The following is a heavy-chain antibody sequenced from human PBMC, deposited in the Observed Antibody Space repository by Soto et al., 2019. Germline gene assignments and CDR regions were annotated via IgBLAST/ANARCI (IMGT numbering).Heavy chain of an antibody. Sequence: GASVKVSFKASGYTFTSYGISWVRQAPGQGLEWMGCISAYNGNTNYAQKLQGRVTMTTDTSTSTAYMELRSLRSDDTAVYYCAREYVGLRTFGGVIALGYYYGMDVWGQGPTVTVSS. D-gene: IGHD3-16*02. CDR2: ISAYNGNT. J-gene: IGHJ6*02. CDR1: GYTFTSYG. V-gene: IGHV1-18*04. CDR3: AREYVGLRTFGGVIALGYYYGMDV.